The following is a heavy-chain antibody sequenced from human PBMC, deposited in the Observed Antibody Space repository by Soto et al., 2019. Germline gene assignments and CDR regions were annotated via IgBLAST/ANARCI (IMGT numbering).Heavy chain of an antibody. J-gene: IGHJ4*02. Sequence: EVQLLESGGGLVQPGGSLRLSCTASGFNFGNYAMGWARQAPGKGLEWLSSLAVPYTGAQTYYADSVAGRLTVSRDDSKNTLYLELSSLTAEATAVYYCAKDWGRIAVAGWTDWGPGTLVTVSS. V-gene: IGHV3-23*01. D-gene: IGHD6-19*01. CDR2: VPYTGAQT. CDR1: GFNFGNYA. CDR3: AKDWGRIAVAGWTD.